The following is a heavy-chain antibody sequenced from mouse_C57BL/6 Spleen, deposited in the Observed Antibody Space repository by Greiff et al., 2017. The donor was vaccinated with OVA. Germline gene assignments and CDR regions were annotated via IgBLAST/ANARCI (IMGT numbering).Heavy chain of an antibody. CDR2: ISSGGDYI. Sequence: EVKVDESGEGLVKPGGSLKLSCAASGFTFSSYAMSWVRQTPEKRLEWVAYISSGGDYIYYADTVKGRFTISRDNARNTLYLQMNSLKSEDTAMYYCTRNWEGYYAMDYWGQGTSVTVSS. CDR3: TRNWEGYYAMDY. V-gene: IGHV5-9-1*02. J-gene: IGHJ4*01. D-gene: IGHD4-1*01. CDR1: GFTFSSYA.